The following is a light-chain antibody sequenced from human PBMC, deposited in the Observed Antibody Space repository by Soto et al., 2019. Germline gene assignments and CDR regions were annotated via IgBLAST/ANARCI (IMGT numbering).Light chain of an antibody. CDR1: QSVSSY. CDR2: DAS. V-gene: IGKV3-11*01. Sequence: EIVLTQSPATLSLSPGERATLSCRASQSVSSYLAWYQQKPGQAPRLLIYDASNRATGIPARFSGSGSGTDFTLTISSLEPEDFAVYYCQQYYSSPWTFGLGTKVDIK. CDR3: QQYYSSPWT. J-gene: IGKJ1*01.